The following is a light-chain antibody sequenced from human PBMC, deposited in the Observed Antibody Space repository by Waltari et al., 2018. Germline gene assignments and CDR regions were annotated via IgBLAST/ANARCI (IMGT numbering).Light chain of an antibody. CDR2: KAS. CDR1: ENVNNY. V-gene: IGKV1-39*01. Sequence: DIQMTQSPSSLSATVGDRVTITCRASENVNNYLNWYQQKPGKAPKLLIYKASTLQSGGPSRFSGSGYGADYTFTISSLQSEDVAIYYCRHAYGPPLTFGGGTKVEIK. CDR3: RHAYGPPLT. J-gene: IGKJ4*01.